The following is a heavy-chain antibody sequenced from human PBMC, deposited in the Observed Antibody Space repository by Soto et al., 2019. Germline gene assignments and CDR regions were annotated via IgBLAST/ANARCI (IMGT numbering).Heavy chain of an antibody. CDR3: AKDQPMIAEAHLAFDI. D-gene: IGHD6-19*01. CDR2: ISGSGGST. J-gene: IGHJ3*02. V-gene: IGHV3-23*01. Sequence: PGGSLRLSCAASGFTFSSYAMSWVRQAPGKGLEWVSAISGSGGSTYYADSVKGRFTISRDNSKNTLYLQMNSLRAEGTAVYYCAKDQPMIAEAHLAFDIWGQGTMVTVSS. CDR1: GFTFSSYA.